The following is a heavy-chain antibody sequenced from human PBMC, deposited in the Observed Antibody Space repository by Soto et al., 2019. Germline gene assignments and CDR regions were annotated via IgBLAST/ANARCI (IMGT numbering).Heavy chain of an antibody. CDR1: GYTFTNYW. J-gene: IGHJ4*02. V-gene: IGHV5-51*01. Sequence: GESLKISCKGSGYTFTNYWLGWVRQMPGKGLEYMGIIYPFDSDTRYSPSFQGQVTITVDKSITTAYLQWSSLKASDTAMYYCARLATGTSIDYWGQGTLVTVSS. CDR2: IYPFDSDT. D-gene: IGHD1-7*01. CDR3: ARLATGTSIDY.